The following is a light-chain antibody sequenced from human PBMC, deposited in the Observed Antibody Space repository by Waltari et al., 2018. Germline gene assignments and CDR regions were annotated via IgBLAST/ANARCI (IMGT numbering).Light chain of an antibody. CDR1: QSLTKRY. Sequence: VLTQSPGTLSLSPGESATLSCRASQSLTKRYLAWYQQKPGQAPRLVIYGASSRAAGIPDRFSGSGSGIDFTLTISILEPEDFAVYYCQQYGSSIMYTFGQGTKLESK. CDR2: GAS. J-gene: IGKJ2*01. CDR3: QQYGSSIMYT. V-gene: IGKV3-20*01.